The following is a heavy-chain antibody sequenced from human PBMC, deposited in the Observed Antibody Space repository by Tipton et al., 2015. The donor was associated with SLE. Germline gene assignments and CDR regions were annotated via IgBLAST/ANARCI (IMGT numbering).Heavy chain of an antibody. J-gene: IGHJ4*02. CDR1: GFTVSSNY. D-gene: IGHD6-13*01. V-gene: IGHV3-53*05. CDR2: IYSGGST. CDR3: AKASTRRIAAAGDFDY. Sequence: LRLSCAASGFTVSSNYMSWVRQAPGKGLEWVSVIYSGGSTYYADSVKGRFTISRDNSKNSLYLQMNSLRAEETALYYCAKASTRRIAAAGDFDYWGQGTLVTVSS.